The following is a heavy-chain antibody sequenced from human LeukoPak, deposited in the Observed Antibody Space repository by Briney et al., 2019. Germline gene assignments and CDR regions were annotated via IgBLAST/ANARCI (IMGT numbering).Heavy chain of an antibody. D-gene: IGHD2-2*01. CDR3: ARALLGYCSSTSCPYWFNP. V-gene: IGHV4-4*07. J-gene: IGHJ5*02. CDR2: IYTSGST. Sequence: SETLCLTCTVSGGSISSYYWSWIRQPAGKGLEWIGRIYTSGSTNYNPSLKSRVTMSVDTSKNQFSLKLSSVTAADTAVYYCARALLGYCSSTSCPYWFNPWGQGTLVTVSS. CDR1: GGSISSYY.